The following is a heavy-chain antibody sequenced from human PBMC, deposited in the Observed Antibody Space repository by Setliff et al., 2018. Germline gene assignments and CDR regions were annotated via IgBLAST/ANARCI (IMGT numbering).Heavy chain of an antibody. J-gene: IGHJ4*02. CDR3: ARQPMDTIMVTFDY. CDR1: GYTLTTYF. CDR2: INPHSGGT. Sequence: ASVKVSCKASGYTLTTYFMNWVRQAPGQGLEWMGWINPHSGGTNFPQTFQGRLTMTRDTSISTAYMELSSLRSDDTAVYYCARQPMDTIMVTFDYWGQGILVTVSS. D-gene: IGHD5-12*01. V-gene: IGHV1-2*02.